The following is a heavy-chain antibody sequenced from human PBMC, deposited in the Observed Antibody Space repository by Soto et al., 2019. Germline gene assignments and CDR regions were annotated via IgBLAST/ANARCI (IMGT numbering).Heavy chain of an antibody. V-gene: IGHV4-59*08. D-gene: IGHD5-12*01. J-gene: IGHJ4*02. CDR3: ARHGRGYSGYDYSDSFDY. Sequence: SETLSLTCTVSGGSISSYYWSWIRQPPGKGLEWIGYIYYSGSTNYNPSLKSRVTISVDTSKNQLSLKLSSVTAADTAVYYCARHGRGYSGYDYSDSFDYWGQGTLVTVSS. CDR1: GGSISSYY. CDR2: IYYSGST.